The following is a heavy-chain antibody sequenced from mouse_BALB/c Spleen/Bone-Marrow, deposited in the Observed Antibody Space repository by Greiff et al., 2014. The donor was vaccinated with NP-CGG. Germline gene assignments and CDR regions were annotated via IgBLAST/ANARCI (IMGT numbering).Heavy chain of an antibody. CDR2: IAPGSGST. CDR1: GYTFTNYW. J-gene: IGHJ1*01. V-gene: IGHV1S41*01. D-gene: IGHD2-2*01. CDR3: ARERYGYDGWYFDV. Sequence: DLVKPGASVKLSCKASGYTFTNYWINWIKQRPGQGLEWIGRIAPGSGSTYHNEMFKGKTTLTVDTSSSTAYIQLSSLSSEDSDVYFCARERYGYDGWYFDVWGVGTTVTVSS.